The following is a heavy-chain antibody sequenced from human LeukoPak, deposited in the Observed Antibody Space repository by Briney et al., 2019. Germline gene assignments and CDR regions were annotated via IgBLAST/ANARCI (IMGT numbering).Heavy chain of an antibody. J-gene: IGHJ6*03. V-gene: IGHV4-4*07. CDR1: GGSISSYY. D-gene: IGHD2-2*01. CDR3: AREAPRPRYQLYYYYYMDV. CDR2: IYTSGST. Sequence: PSETLSLTCTVSGGSISSYYWSWIRQPAGKGLEWIGRIYTSGSTNYNPSLKSRVTISVDTSKNQFSLKLSSVTAADTAVYYCAREAPRPRYQLYYYYYMDVWGKGTTVTVSS.